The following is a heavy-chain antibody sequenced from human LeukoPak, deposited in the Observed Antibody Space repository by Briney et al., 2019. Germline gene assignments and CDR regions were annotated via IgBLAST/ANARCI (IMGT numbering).Heavy chain of an antibody. CDR1: GFTFSSYS. J-gene: IGHJ4*02. CDR3: ARDRNYYDSSVPEY. CDR2: ISSSSSYI. D-gene: IGHD3-22*01. V-gene: IGHV3-21*01. Sequence: GGSVRLSCAASGFTFSSYSMNWVRQAPGKGLEWVSSISSSSSYIYYADSVKGRFTISRDNAKNSLYLQMNSLRAEDTAVYYCARDRNYYDSSVPEYWGQGTLVTVSS.